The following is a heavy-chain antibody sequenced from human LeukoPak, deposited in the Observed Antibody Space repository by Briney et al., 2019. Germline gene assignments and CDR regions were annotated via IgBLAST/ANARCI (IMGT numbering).Heavy chain of an antibody. CDR3: ARGLDYYDSSGYYVYWYFDL. Sequence: PSETLSLTCAVYGGSFSGYYWSWIRQPPGKGLEWIGEINHSGSTSYNPSLKSRVTISVDTSKNQFSLKLSSVAAADTAVYYCARGLDYYDSSGYYVYWYFDLWGRGTLVTVSS. D-gene: IGHD3-22*01. J-gene: IGHJ2*01. CDR2: INHSGST. V-gene: IGHV4-34*01. CDR1: GGSFSGYY.